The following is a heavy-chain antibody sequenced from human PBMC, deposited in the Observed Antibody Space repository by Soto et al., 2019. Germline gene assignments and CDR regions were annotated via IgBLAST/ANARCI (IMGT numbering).Heavy chain of an antibody. CDR3: ARRGDSSGYIDY. J-gene: IGHJ4*02. D-gene: IGHD3-22*01. CDR2: IDPADSYT. V-gene: IGHV5-10-1*01. Sequence: GESLKISCQSSGYTFSNYWISWVRQMPGKGLEWMGKIDPADSYTNYSPSFQGHVTISLDKSISTAYLQWSSLKASDTAMYYCARRGDSSGYIDYWGQGILVTVSS. CDR1: GYTFSNYW.